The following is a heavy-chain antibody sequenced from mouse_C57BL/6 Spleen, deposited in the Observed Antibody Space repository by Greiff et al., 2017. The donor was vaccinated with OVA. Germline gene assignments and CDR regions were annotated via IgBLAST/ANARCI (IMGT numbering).Heavy chain of an antibody. CDR2: ISYDGSN. V-gene: IGHV3-6*01. J-gene: IGHJ3*01. CDR3: ARDGDYDGAWFAY. Sequence: EVKLVESGPGLVKPSQSLSLTCSVTGYSITSGYYWNWIRQFPGNKLEWMGYISYDGSNNYNPSLKNRISITRDTSKNQFFLKLNSVTTEDTATYYCARDGDYDGAWFAYWGQGTLVTVSA. CDR1: GYSITSGYY. D-gene: IGHD2-4*01.